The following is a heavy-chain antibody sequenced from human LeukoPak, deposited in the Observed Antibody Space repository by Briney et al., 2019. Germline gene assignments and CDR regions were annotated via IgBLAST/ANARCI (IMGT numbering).Heavy chain of an antibody. J-gene: IGHJ4*02. CDR1: GFTFSTYA. CDR2: ISGSGGST. CDR3: AKGRAVAGEFDY. Sequence: GGSLRLSCAASGFTFSTYAMNWVRQAPGKGLEWVSDISGSGGSTHYADSVKGRFTISRENSKNTLYLQMNSLRVEDTAVYYCAKGRAVAGEFDYWGQGTLVTVSS. V-gene: IGHV3-23*01. D-gene: IGHD6-19*01.